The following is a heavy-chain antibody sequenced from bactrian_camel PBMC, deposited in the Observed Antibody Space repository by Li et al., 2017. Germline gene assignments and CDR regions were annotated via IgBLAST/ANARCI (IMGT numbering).Heavy chain of an antibody. Sequence: DVQLVESGGDLVQPGGSLSLTCAASGLTYSSYYMSWVRQAPGKGLEWVSSIRSGGDITYYADSVKGRFTIARDNAKNMLTLQMNSLKTEDTALYYCVTGSGSISRPFAYWGQGTQVTVS. D-gene: IGHD6*01. CDR2: IRSGGDIT. V-gene: IGHV3S40*01. CDR3: VTGSGSISRPFAY. CDR1: GLTYSSYY. J-gene: IGHJ6*01.